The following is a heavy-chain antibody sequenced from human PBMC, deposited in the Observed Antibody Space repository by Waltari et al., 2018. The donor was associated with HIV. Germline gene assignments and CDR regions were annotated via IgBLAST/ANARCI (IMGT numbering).Heavy chain of an antibody. Sequence: EVQLEESGGALLQPGGSLRLSCAASGFRFDDYTMHWVRQAPGKGLGCVSLISWDGRNIQYADSVKGRFTVSRDNSKNSLSLQMNSLRTEDTALYYCAKGLPITFWGQGTTVTVSS. CDR3: AKGLPITF. CDR2: ISWDGRNI. CDR1: GFRFDDYT. V-gene: IGHV3-43*01. J-gene: IGHJ6*02. D-gene: IGHD5-18*01.